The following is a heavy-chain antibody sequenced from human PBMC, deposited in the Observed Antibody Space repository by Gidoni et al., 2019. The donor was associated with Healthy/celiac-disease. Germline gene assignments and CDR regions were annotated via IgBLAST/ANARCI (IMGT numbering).Heavy chain of an antibody. CDR1: GFTFSSYS. D-gene: IGHD3-3*01. Sequence: EVQLVESGGGLVQPGGSLRLSCAASGFTFSSYSMNWVRQAPGKGLEWVSYISSSSSTIYYADSVKGRFTISRDNAKNSLYLQMNSLRDEDTAVYYCASELREEWLPEIDYWGQGTLVTVSS. V-gene: IGHV3-48*02. CDR3: ASELREEWLPEIDY. J-gene: IGHJ4*02. CDR2: ISSSSSTI.